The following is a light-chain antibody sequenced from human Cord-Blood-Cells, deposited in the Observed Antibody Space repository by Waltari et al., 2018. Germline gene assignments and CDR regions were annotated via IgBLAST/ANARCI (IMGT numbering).Light chain of an antibody. Sequence: DIQMTQSPSSLSASVGDRVTLTCRASQSISSYLNWYQQKPGKAPKLLLYAASSLQSGVPSRFRGSGSGTDLTLTISSLQPEDFATYYCHQSYSTPYSFGQGTKLEIK. CDR1: QSISSY. CDR3: HQSYSTPYS. J-gene: IGKJ2*03. CDR2: AAS. V-gene: IGKV1-39*01.